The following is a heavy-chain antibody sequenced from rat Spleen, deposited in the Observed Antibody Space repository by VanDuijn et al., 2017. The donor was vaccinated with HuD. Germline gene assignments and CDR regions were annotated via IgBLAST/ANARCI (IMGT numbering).Heavy chain of an antibody. V-gene: IGHV5S10*01. Sequence: EVQLVESGGGLVQPGRSLKLSCAASGFTFSDYNMAWVRQAPTKGLEWVATISHDGSSTFYRDSVRDRFTISRDNTKSTLYLQLDSLRSEDTATYYCTTDTFYDGTYYPGGFDYWGQGVMVTVSS. CDR1: GFTFSDYN. CDR2: ISHDGSST. D-gene: IGHD1-12*02. CDR3: TTDTFYDGTYYPGGFDY. J-gene: IGHJ2*01.